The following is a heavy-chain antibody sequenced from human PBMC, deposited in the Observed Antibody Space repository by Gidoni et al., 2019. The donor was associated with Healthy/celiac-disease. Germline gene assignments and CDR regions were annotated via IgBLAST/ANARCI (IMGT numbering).Heavy chain of an antibody. CDR3: ARERVGYCSGGSCAHFDY. CDR1: GGSFSGYS. J-gene: IGHJ4*02. CDR2: INHSGST. V-gene: IGHV4-34*01. Sequence: QVQLQQWGAGLLKPSETLSLTCAVYGGSFSGYSWSWIRQPPGKGLEWIGEINHSGSTNYNPSLKSRVTISVDTSKNQFSLKLSSVTAADTAVYYCARERVGYCSGGSCAHFDYWGQGTLVTVSS. D-gene: IGHD2-15*01.